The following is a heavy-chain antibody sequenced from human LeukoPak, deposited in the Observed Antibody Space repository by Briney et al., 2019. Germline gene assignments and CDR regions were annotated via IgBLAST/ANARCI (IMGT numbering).Heavy chain of an antibody. CDR1: RFIFRNYA. CDR2: ISGTADSK. CDR3: AKADATIGGAFDT. Sequence: GGSLRLSCAASRFIFRNYAMSWVRQAPGRGLEWLSIISGTADSKYYSDSVKGRFTISRDNPRSTLYLEMNILRAEDTAVYYCAKADATIGGAFDTWGQGTMVIVS. D-gene: IGHD3-16*01. J-gene: IGHJ3*02. V-gene: IGHV3-23*01.